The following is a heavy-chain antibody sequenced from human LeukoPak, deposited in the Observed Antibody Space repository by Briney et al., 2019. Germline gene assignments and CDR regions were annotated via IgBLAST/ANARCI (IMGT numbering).Heavy chain of an antibody. CDR3: ARGDYSGSYNNFDY. CDR1: GGTFSSYA. D-gene: IGHD1-26*01. J-gene: IGHJ4*02. CDR2: IIPIFGTA. Sequence: SVKVSCKASGGTFSSYAISWVRQAPGQGLEWMGGIIPIFGTANYAQKFQGRVTITTDEPTSTAYMELSSLRSEDTAVYYCARGDYSGSYNNFDYWGQGTLVTVSS. V-gene: IGHV1-69*05.